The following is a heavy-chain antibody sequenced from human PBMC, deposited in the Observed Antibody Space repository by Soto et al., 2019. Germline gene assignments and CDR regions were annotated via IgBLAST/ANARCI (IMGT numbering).Heavy chain of an antibody. V-gene: IGHV3-30-3*01. CDR2: ISYDGSNK. J-gene: IGHJ6*02. CDR3: AREGLRFLEWLFSDYYYYGMDV. CDR1: GFTFSSYA. D-gene: IGHD3-3*01. Sequence: GGSLRLSCAASGFTFSSYAMHWVRQAPGKGLEWVAVISYDGSNKYYADSVKGRFTISRDNSKNTLYLQMNSLRAEDTAVYYCAREGLRFLEWLFSDYYYYGMDVWGQGTTVTVSS.